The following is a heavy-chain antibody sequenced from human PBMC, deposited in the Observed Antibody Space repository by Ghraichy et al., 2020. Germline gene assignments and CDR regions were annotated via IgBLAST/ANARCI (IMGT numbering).Heavy chain of an antibody. CDR1: GGSFSDYD. CDR2: INDSSRI. CDR3: ARVVFSNNWTPVHWFDP. D-gene: IGHD1-1*01. J-gene: IGHJ5*02. Sequence: SETLSLTCAVSGGSFSDYDWPWIRQPPGKGLEWIGEINDSSRIVYNASLERRVSISLDTSKNQFSMKLIPVTAADTAVYFCARVVFSNNWTPVHWFDPWGQGTLVIVSS. V-gene: IGHV4-34*01.